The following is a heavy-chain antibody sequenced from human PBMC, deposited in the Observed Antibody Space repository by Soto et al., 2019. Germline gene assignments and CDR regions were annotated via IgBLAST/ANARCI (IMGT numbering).Heavy chain of an antibody. Sequence: SETLSLTCTVSGDSISSGVYYWSWIRHHPGKGLEWIGYIYYGGSTYNNPSLKGRPTISVDTSKNQFSLKVSSVTAADTAVYFCARDRSRGYGRFDYWGQGTLVTV. CDR2: IYYGGST. CDR3: ARDRSRGYGRFDY. J-gene: IGHJ4*02. D-gene: IGHD5-12*01. CDR1: GDSISSGVYY. V-gene: IGHV4-31*03.